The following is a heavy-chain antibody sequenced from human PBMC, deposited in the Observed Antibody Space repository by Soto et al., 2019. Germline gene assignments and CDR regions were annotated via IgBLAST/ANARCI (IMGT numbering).Heavy chain of an antibody. CDR3: ARDGYGDYERFDY. J-gene: IGHJ4*02. D-gene: IGHD4-17*01. Sequence: ASVKVSCKASGGTFSSYAISWVRQAPGQGLEWMGGIIPIFGTANYAQKFQGRVTITADESTSTVYMELSSLRSEDTAVYYCARDGYGDYERFDYWGQGTLVTVSS. V-gene: IGHV1-69*13. CDR1: GGTFSSYA. CDR2: IIPIFGTA.